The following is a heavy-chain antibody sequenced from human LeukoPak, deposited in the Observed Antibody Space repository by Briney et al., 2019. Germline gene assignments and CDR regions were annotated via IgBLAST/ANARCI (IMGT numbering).Heavy chain of an antibody. V-gene: IGHV1-2*02. CDR3: ARHHDYGDYWCFDY. Sequence: ASVKVSCKASGYTFTGYYIHWVRQAPGQGLEWMGWINTKSGGTNYAQKFQGRVTMTRDTSIHTAYMELSRLRSDDTAVYYCARHHDYGDYWCFDYWGQGTLVTLSS. CDR1: GYTFTGYY. CDR2: INTKSGGT. J-gene: IGHJ4*02. D-gene: IGHD4-17*01.